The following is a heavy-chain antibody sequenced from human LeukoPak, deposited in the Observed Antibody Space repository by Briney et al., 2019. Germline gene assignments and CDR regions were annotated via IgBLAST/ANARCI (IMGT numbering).Heavy chain of an antibody. V-gene: IGHV3-21*01. J-gene: IGHJ4*02. Sequence: GGSLRLSCVASGFTLSSYSMNWVRQAPGKGLEWVSSISRSSSFIYYADSVKGRFTISRDNAKNSLYLQMNSLRAEDTAVYYCAREYYYGSGSYYKPFDYWGQGTLVTVSS. D-gene: IGHD3-10*01. CDR1: GFTLSSYS. CDR2: ISRSSSFI. CDR3: AREYYYGSGSYYKPFDY.